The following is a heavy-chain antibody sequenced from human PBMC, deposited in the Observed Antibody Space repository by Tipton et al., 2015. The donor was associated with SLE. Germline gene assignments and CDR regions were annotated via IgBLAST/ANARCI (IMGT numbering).Heavy chain of an antibody. D-gene: IGHD3-3*01. CDR1: GGSFSGYY. CDR3: ATARIFGVPT. CDR2: VHYSGDT. J-gene: IGHJ4*02. Sequence: TLSLTCAVYGGSFSGYYWSWIRQPPGKGLEWIGTVHYSGDTYYNPSLKSRVTISVDTSKDQFSLRLRSVTAADTAVYYCATARIFGVPTWGRGTLVIVSS. V-gene: IGHV4-34*01.